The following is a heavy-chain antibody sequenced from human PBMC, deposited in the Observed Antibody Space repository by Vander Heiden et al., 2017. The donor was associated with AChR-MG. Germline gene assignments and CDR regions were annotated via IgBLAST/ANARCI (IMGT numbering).Heavy chain of an antibody. CDR3: ATLRAYCSGGSCYREFDH. J-gene: IGHJ4*02. CDR2: FDPEDGET. CDR1: GYTLTELS. D-gene: IGHD2-15*01. Sequence: QALLVQSGAEGKKPGASVQVSCKVSGYTLTELSMHWVRQAPGKGLEWMGGFDPEDGETIYAQKFQGRVTLTEDTSTDTAYMELSSLRSDDTAVYYCATLRAYCSGGSCYREFDHWGQGTLVTVSS. V-gene: IGHV1-24*01.